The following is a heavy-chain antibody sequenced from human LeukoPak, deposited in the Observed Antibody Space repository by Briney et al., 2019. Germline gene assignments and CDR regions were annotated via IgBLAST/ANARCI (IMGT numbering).Heavy chain of an antibody. Sequence: SETLSLTCTVSGGSISSSSYYWGWIRQPPGKGLEWIGSIYYSGSTYYNPSLKSRVTISVDTSKNQFSPKLSAVTAADTAVYSFASYAGTAMVGFDYWGQGTLVTVSS. CDR1: GGSISSSSYY. J-gene: IGHJ4*02. CDR3: ASYAGTAMVGFDY. D-gene: IGHD5-18*01. V-gene: IGHV4-39*01. CDR2: IYYSGST.